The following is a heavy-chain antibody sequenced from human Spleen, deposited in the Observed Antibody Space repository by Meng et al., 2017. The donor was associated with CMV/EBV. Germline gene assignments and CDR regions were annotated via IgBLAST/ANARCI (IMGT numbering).Heavy chain of an antibody. V-gene: IGHV1-2*06. D-gene: IGHD5-18*01. Sequence: QLQLVQSGAEVKRPGASLKVSCEASGYAFSGYYIHWIRQAPGQGLEWMGRINPDNGDTEESQQFQGRVTMTRDTSIRTAYMELTRLKSGDTAVYYCARSGGTYGYSFDTWGQGTLVTVSS. CDR1: GYAFSGYY. CDR3: ARSGGTYGYSFDT. J-gene: IGHJ4*02. CDR2: INPDNGDT.